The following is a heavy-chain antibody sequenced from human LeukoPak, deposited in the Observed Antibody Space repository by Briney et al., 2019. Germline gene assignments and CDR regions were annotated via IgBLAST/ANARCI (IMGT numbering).Heavy chain of an antibody. J-gene: IGHJ4*02. CDR1: GYTFTSYG. D-gene: IGHD3-10*01. CDR3: ARVVLLWFGELDYFDY. Sequence: ASVKVSCKASGYTFTSYGISWVRQAPGQGLEWMGWISAYNGNTNYAQKLQGRVTMTTDTSTSTAYMELRSLRSDDTAVYYCARVVLLWFGELDYFDYWGQGTLVTVSS. CDR2: ISAYNGNT. V-gene: IGHV1-18*01.